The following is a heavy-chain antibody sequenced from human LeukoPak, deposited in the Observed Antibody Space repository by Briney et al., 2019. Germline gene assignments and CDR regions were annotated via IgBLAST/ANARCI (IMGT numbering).Heavy chain of an antibody. CDR3: ASTFGDGSNYYDGYYYYGMDV. Sequence: SETLSLTCTVSGVSINSYYWSWIRQPPGKGLEWIGYIYYSGSTSYNTSLKSRVTISVDTSKNQFSLKVSSVTAADTAVYYCASTFGDGSNYYDGYYYYGMDVWGQGTTVTVSS. CDR1: GVSINSYY. D-gene: IGHD5-24*01. V-gene: IGHV4-59*08. CDR2: IYYSGST. J-gene: IGHJ6*02.